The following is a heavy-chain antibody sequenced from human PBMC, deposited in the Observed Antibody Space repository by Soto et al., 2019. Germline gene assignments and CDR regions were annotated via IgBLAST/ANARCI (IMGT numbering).Heavy chain of an antibody. D-gene: IGHD6-13*01. CDR2: IYHSGST. Sequence: QVQLQESGPGLVKPSGTLSLTCAVSGGSISSSNWWSWVRQPPGKGLEWIGEIYHSGSTNYNPSLKIRVTISVDKSKNQFSLKLSSVTAADTAVYYCASKRPYSSSWYNWFDPWGQGTLVTVSS. CDR1: GGSISSSNW. CDR3: ASKRPYSSSWYNWFDP. J-gene: IGHJ5*02. V-gene: IGHV4-4*02.